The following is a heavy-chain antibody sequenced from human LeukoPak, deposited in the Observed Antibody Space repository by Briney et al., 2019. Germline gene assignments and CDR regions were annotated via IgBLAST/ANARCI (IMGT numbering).Heavy chain of an antibody. D-gene: IGHD3-3*02. V-gene: IGHV4-38-2*01. CDR3: GTSDSGSIFGVVISF. CDR1: GYSISSGHY. CDR2: LSDGGTP. J-gene: IGHJ4*02. Sequence: PSETLSLTCDVSGYSISSGHYWGWIRQPPGKGLEWIGSLSDGGTPDYNPSLKSRVSMSIDTSKNQFSLRLRSLTAADTAIYYCGTSDSGSIFGVVISFWGQGTPVTVSS.